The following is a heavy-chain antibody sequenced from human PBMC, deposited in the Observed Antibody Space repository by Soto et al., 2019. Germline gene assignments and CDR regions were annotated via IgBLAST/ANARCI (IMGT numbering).Heavy chain of an antibody. J-gene: IGHJ4*02. CDR3: AKGGGPYSSSSNY. CDR2: ISSSSSYI. D-gene: IGHD6-6*01. CDR1: GFTFSSYW. V-gene: IGHV3-21*04. Sequence: GGSLRLSCAASGFTFSSYWMSWVRQAPGKGLEWVSSISSSSSYIYYADSVKGRFTISRDNSKNTLYLQMNSLRAEDTAIYYCAKGGGPYSSSSNYWGQGTLVTVSS.